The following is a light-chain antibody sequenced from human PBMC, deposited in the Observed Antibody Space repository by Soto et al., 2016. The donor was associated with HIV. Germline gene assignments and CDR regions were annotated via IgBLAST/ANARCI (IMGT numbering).Light chain of an antibody. CDR1: HDIGNS. CDR3: QQYNSYSWT. J-gene: IGKJ1*01. CDR2: AAS. Sequence: ILTCRASHDIGNSLTWFQEKPGKAPRSLIYAASTLQTGVPSTFSGSGSGTEFTLTISSLQPDDFATYYCQQYNSYSWTFGQGTKVEIK. V-gene: IGKV1-16*01.